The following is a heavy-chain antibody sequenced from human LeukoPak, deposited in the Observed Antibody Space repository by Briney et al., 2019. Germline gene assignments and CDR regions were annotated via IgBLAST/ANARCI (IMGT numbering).Heavy chain of an antibody. Sequence: GGSLRLSCAASGFSFSDYYMNWIRQAPGKGLEWVSYISSSATYTDYAESVKGRFTVSRDNAKNSRYLQMNSLRAEDTAVYYCARSFYDFLNGPYEEAFEMWGQGTMVTVSS. CDR1: GFSFSDYY. J-gene: IGHJ3*02. CDR3: ARSFYDFLNGPYEEAFEM. D-gene: IGHD3-3*01. V-gene: IGHV3-11*03. CDR2: ISSSATYT.